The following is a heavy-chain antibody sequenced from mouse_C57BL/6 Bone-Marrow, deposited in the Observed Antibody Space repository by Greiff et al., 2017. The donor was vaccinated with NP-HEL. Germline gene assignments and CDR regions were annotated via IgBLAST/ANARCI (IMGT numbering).Heavy chain of an antibody. V-gene: IGHV5-12*01. J-gene: IGHJ3*01. CDR2: ISNGGGST. D-gene: IGHD2-1*01. Sequence: EVNVVESGGGLVQPGGSLKLSCAASGFTFSDYYMYWVRQTPEKRLEWVAYISNGGGSTYYPDTVKGRFTIARDNAKNTLYLQMSRLKSEDTAMYYCARIYYGNSYWGQGTLVTVSA. CDR1: GFTFSDYY. CDR3: ARIYYGNSY.